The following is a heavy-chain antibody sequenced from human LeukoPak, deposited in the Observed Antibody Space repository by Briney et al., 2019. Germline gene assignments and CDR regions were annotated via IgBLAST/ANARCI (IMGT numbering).Heavy chain of an antibody. CDR3: ARDPVTTWGYFDY. D-gene: IGHD4-17*01. J-gene: IGHJ4*02. CDR2: ISYDGSNK. V-gene: IGHV3-30*04. CDR1: GFTFSSYA. Sequence: GGSLRLSCAASGFTFSSYAMHWVRQAPGKGLEWVAVISYDGSNKYYADSVKGRFTISRDNSKNTLYLQMNSLRAEDTAVYYCARDPVTTWGYFDYWGQGTLVTVSS.